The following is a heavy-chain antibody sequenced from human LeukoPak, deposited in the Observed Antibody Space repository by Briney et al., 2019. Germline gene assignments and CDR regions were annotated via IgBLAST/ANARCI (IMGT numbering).Heavy chain of an antibody. CDR3: AKLAGIRGWFVYYFDY. CDR2: MSGRGDTS. J-gene: IGHJ4*02. D-gene: IGHD6-19*01. V-gene: IGHV3-23*01. CDR1: GFTFGTHA. Sequence: GGSLRLACAASGFTFGTHAMTWVRHAPGKGLEWVSGMSGRGDTSYYADSVKGRFTISRDNSKNTLFLQMNSLRAEDTAVYYCAKLAGIRGWFVYYFDYWGQGTLVTVS.